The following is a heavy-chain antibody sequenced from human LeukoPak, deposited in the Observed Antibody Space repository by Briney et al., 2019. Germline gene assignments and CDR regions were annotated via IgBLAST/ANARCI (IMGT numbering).Heavy chain of an antibody. J-gene: IGHJ4*02. V-gene: IGHV3-74*01. CDR1: GITFSKYY. Sequence: GGSLRLSCAASGITFSKYYMHWVRQAPGKGLVWVSHINSDGSWTSYADSVKGRFTISKDNAKNTVYLQMNSLRAEDTAVYYCVSFYETYWGRGTLVTVSS. CDR2: INSDGSWT. CDR3: VSFYETY. D-gene: IGHD2/OR15-2a*01.